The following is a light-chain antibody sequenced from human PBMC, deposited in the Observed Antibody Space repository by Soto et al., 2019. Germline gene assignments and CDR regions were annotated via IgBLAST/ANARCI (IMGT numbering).Light chain of an antibody. CDR2: KAS. Sequence: DIQLTQSPSTLSASVGDRVTITCRASQSISSWLAWYQQKPGKATKLLIYKASSLESGVPSRFSGSGSGTEFTLTISSLQPEEAATYYCQKCKVAPFTVGGGTKVDIK. CDR1: QSISSW. J-gene: IGKJ4*01. V-gene: IGKV1-5*03. CDR3: QKCKVAPFT.